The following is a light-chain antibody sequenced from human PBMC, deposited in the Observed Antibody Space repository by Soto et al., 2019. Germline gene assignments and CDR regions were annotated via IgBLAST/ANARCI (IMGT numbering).Light chain of an antibody. CDR3: QQYGRSCT. V-gene: IGKV3-20*01. J-gene: IGKJ1*01. CDR2: GAS. Sequence: EIVLTQSPGTLSLSPGERATLSCRASQSVSNNYLAWYQQKPGQAPRLLIYGASNNATGIPDRFSGSGSGKDFTITISRLETEHITVYYCQQYGRSCTFGQETKVQI. CDR1: QSVSNNY.